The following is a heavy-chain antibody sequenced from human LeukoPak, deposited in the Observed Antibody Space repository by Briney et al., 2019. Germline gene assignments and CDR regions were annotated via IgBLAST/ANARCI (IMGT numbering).Heavy chain of an antibody. D-gene: IGHD3-3*01. Sequence: PGGPLRLSCAASGFTFSSYGMHWVRQAPGKVLEWVAVVSYDGNNKYYADSVKGRFTISRDNSKNTLYLQMNSLRAEDTAVYYCAKDLRTADFWSGYPDYWGQGTLVTVSS. CDR3: AKDLRTADFWSGYPDY. J-gene: IGHJ4*02. CDR2: VSYDGNNK. CDR1: GFTFSSYG. V-gene: IGHV3-30*18.